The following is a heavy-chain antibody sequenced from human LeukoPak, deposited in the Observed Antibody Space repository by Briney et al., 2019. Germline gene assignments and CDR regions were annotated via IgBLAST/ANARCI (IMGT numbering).Heavy chain of an antibody. D-gene: IGHD3-22*01. CDR1: GFTFSDYW. CDR3: AREGYYDRYNWYDP. V-gene: IGHV3-7*01. Sequence: PGGSLRLSCAASGFTFSDYWMSWVRQAPGKGLEWVANIKQDGSEKYYVDSVKGRFTISRDNAKNSLYLQMNSLRAEDTAVYYCAREGYYDRYNWYDPLGQGTLVTV. CDR2: IKQDGSEK. J-gene: IGHJ5*02.